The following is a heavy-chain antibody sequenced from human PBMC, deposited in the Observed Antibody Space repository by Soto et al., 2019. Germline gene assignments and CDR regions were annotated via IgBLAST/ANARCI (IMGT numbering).Heavy chain of an antibody. J-gene: IGHJ4*02. D-gene: IGHD4-17*01. CDR2: IFYIGTT. Sequence: SETLSLTCTVSGGSISSGGYYWSWIRQHPGKGLELIGSIFYIGTTYNNPSLNSRVTLSVDSSKNQFSLKLNSVTAADTAVYYCARYYGDYKNYFDYWGQGALVTVSS. V-gene: IGHV4-39*01. CDR3: ARYYGDYKNYFDY. CDR1: GGSISSGGYY.